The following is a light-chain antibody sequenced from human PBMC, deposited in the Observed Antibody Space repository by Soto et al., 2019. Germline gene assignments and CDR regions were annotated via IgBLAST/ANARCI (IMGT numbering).Light chain of an antibody. CDR1: QSVGTN. J-gene: IGKJ1*01. CDR3: QQYGSSPT. CDR2: DVS. V-gene: IGKV3-15*01. Sequence: EIVMTQSPATLSVSPGERATLSCRASQSVGTNLAWYQHRPGQAPRLLMYDVSTRASGVPARFSGSGSGTEFTLTISRLEPEDFAVYYCQQYGSSPTFGQGTKVDIK.